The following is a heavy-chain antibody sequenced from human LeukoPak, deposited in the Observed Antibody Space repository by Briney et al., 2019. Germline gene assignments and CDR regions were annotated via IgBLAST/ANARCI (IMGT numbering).Heavy chain of an antibody. V-gene: IGHV3-23*01. D-gene: IGHD5-12*01. J-gene: IGHJ3*02. CDR2: ISGSGGST. Sequence: GGSLRLSCAASEFTFSSYAMSWVRQAPGKGLEWVSAISGSGGSTYYADSVKGRFTISRDNSKNTLYLQMNSLRAEDTAVYYCARSRGYSGYVDAFDIWGQGTMVTVSS. CDR1: EFTFSSYA. CDR3: ARSRGYSGYVDAFDI.